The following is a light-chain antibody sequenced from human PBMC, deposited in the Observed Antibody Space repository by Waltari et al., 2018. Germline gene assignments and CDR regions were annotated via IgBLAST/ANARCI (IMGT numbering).Light chain of an antibody. Sequence: FMLTQPHSVSESPGKTITISCTRSSGSIASNFVQWYQQRPGRAPTTVIYEDHQRPSGVPDRFSGSFDRSSNSASLTISGLKTEDEAEYYCQSYDGSGSWVFGGGTKLTVL. CDR3: QSYDGSGSWV. CDR1: SGSIASNF. J-gene: IGLJ3*02. CDR2: EDH. V-gene: IGLV6-57*04.